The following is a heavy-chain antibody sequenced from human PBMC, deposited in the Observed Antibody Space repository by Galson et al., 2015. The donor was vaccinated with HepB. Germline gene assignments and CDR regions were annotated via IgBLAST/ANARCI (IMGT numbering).Heavy chain of an antibody. CDR2: ISSSSSTI. Sequence: SLRLSCAASGFTFSSYSMNWVRQAPGKGLEWVSYISSSSSTIYYADSVKGRFTISRDNAKNSLYLQMNSLRAEDTAVYYCAGHVVLWFGESFYMDVWGKGTTVTVSS. V-gene: IGHV3-48*01. CDR1: GFTFSSYS. CDR3: AGHVVLWFGESFYMDV. J-gene: IGHJ6*03. D-gene: IGHD3-10*01.